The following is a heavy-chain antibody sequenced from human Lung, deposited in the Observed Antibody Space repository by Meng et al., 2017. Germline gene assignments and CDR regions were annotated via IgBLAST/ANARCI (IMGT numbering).Heavy chain of an antibody. V-gene: IGHV4-4*02. CDR1: GVYITSSTW. CDR2: IFHSGST. J-gene: IGHJ4*02. Sequence: VDPQESGPGLVKSSGTLALICAVSGVYITSSTWLRWVRQTPGKGLEWFGEIFHSGSTNHNPPLESRVTISVDKSKKQFSLKVYSVTAADTATYYCARFDISSSGRGDYWGQGILVTVSS. CDR3: ARFDISSSGRGDY. D-gene: IGHD1-26*01.